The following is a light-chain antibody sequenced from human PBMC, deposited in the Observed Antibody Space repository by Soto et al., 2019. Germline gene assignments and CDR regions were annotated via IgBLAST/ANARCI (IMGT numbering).Light chain of an antibody. CDR3: ASHAGGNNFVV. CDR2: EVT. V-gene: IGLV2-8*01. CDR1: SSDIGGYKY. Sequence: QSALTQPPSASGSPGQSVTISCTGTSSDIGGYKYVSWYQQHPDKAPKLMIYEVTQRPSGVPDRFSGSKSGNTASLTVSGLQAEDEADYYCASHAGGNNFVVFGGGTQLTVL. J-gene: IGLJ2*01.